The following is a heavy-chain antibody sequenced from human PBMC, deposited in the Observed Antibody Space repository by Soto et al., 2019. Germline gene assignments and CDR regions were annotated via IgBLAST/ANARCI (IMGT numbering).Heavy chain of an antibody. CDR3: ARADWNYYFDF. D-gene: IGHD1-1*01. J-gene: IGHJ4*02. CDR2: IYYSGNT. Sequence: SETLSLTCSVSGGSISSGGYYWSWVRQPPGKGLEWLGYIYYSGNTYYNPSLKSRLIISVDTSKEQISLKLSPVTTADTAVYYCARADWNYYFDFWGQGTLVTVSS. V-gene: IGHV4-31*02. CDR1: GGSISSGGYY.